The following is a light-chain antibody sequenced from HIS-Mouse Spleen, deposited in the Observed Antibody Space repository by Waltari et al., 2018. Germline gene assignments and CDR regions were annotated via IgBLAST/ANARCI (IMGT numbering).Light chain of an antibody. CDR3: YSTDSSGNHRV. CDR2: EDS. V-gene: IGLV3-10*01. CDR1: ALPKKY. J-gene: IGLJ2*01. Sequence: SYELTQPPSVSVSPGQTARITCSGDALPKKYAYWYQQKSGQAPVLVTYEDSNRPSGIPERFSGSSSGTMATLTISGAQVEDEADYYCYSTDSSGNHRVFGGGTKLTVL.